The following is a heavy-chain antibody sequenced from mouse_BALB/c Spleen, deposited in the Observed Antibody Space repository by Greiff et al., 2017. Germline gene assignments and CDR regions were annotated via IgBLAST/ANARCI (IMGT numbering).Heavy chain of an antibody. CDR2: IYPGNSDT. D-gene: IGHD4-1*02. Sequence: EVHLVESGTVLARPGASVKMSCKASGYSFTSYWMHWVKQRPGQGLEWIGAIYPGNSDTSYNQKFKGKAKLTAVTSASTAYMELSSLTNEDSAVYYCTRELPTGTGFAYWGQGTLVTVSA. J-gene: IGHJ3*01. V-gene: IGHV1-5*01. CDR3: TRELPTGTGFAY. CDR1: GYSFTSYW.